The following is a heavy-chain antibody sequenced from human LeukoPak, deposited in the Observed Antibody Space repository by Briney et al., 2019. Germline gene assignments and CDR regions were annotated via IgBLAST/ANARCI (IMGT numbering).Heavy chain of an antibody. CDR3: ARRVAHGFDY. CDR2: ISAYNGNT. Sequence: ASVKVSCTASGYTFTSDGISWVRQAPGQGLEWLGWISAYNGNTNYAQKLQGRVTMTTDTSTSTAYMELRSLRSDDRAVYYCARRVAHGFDYWGQGTLVTVSS. CDR1: GYTFTSDG. D-gene: IGHD3-3*01. V-gene: IGHV1-18*01. J-gene: IGHJ4*02.